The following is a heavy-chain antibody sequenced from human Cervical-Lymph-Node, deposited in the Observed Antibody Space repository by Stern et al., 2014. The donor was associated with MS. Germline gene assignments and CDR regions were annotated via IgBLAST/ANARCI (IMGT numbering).Heavy chain of an antibody. J-gene: IGHJ5*02. CDR3: ARDRIAARPGWFDP. CDR2: IWCDGSNK. CDR1: GFTFSSYG. D-gene: IGHD6-6*01. V-gene: IGHV3-33*01. Sequence: VQLVESGGGVVQPGRSLRLSCAASGFTFSSYGMHWVRQAPGKGLEWVAVIWCDGSNKYYADSVKGRFTISRDNSKNTLYLQMNSLRAEDTAVYYCARDRIAARPGWFDPWGQGTLVTVSS.